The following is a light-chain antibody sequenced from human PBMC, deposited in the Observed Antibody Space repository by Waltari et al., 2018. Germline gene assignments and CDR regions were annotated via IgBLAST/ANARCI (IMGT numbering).Light chain of an antibody. CDR2: ANS. CDR1: TSNIGTNT. V-gene: IGLV1-44*01. Sequence: QSVLTQPPSTSGTPGQRVTISCSGSTSNIGTNTVTWYQLPPGTAPKTVIFANSHRPSGVPDRFSASKSGTSASLVISGLQSEDEADYFCATWDDSLSGRVFGGGTKVTVL. J-gene: IGLJ3*02. CDR3: ATWDDSLSGRV.